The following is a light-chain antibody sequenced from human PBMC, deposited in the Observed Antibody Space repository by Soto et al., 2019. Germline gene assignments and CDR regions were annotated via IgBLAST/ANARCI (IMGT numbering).Light chain of an antibody. V-gene: IGLV2-23*02. CDR3: CSYAGSSTWV. CDR1: SSDIGPYDY. CDR2: EVS. Sequence: QSVLTQPASVSGSPGQSITISCSGASSDIGPYDYVSWYQHHPGRAPKLLIYEVSNRPSGVSYRFSGSKSGNTASLTISGLQAEDEADYYCCSYAGSSTWVFGGGTQLTVL. J-gene: IGLJ3*02.